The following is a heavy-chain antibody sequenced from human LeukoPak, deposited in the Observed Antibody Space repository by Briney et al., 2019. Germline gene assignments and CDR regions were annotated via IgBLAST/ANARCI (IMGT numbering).Heavy chain of an antibody. CDR1: GFNFGDQA. CDR2: IRSKAYRGTT. Sequence: GGSLRLSCTTSGFNFGDQAMTWVRQAPGKGLEWDGFIRSKAYRGTTEYAASVKGRFTISRDDSKSVVYLQMNSLKSEDTAVYYCSRGPIQLWVHNGVDVWGQGTTVTASS. V-gene: IGHV3-49*04. D-gene: IGHD5-18*01. CDR3: SRGPIQLWVHNGVDV. J-gene: IGHJ6*02.